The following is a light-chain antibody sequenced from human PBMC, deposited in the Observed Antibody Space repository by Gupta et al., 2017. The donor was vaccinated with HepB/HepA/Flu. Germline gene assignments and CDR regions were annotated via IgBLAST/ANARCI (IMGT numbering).Light chain of an antibody. CDR2: DVS. V-gene: IGLV2-11*01. Sequence: SALTQPRSVSGSPGQSVTISCTGTSSDVGNYNYVSWYQQHPGKAPKLIIFDVSKRPSGVPDRFSGSKSGNMASLTISGLQGEDESDYYCCSYAVSETFVFGTGITVTVL. CDR3: CSYAVSETFV. J-gene: IGLJ1*01. CDR1: SSDVGNYNY.